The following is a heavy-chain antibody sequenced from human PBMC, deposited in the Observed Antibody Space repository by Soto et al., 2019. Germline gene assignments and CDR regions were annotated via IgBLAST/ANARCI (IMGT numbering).Heavy chain of an antibody. D-gene: IGHD2-15*01. V-gene: IGHV1-2*02. CDR3: ARDRGCSGGSCYSTTPAHLDY. CDR2: INPNSGGT. J-gene: IGHJ4*02. CDR1: GYTFTGYY. Sequence: ASVKVSCKASGYTFTGYYMHWVRQAPGQGLEWMGWINPNSGGTSYAQKFQGRVTMTRDTSTSTVYMELSSLRSEDTAVYYCARDRGCSGGSCYSTTPAHLDYWGQGTLVTVSS.